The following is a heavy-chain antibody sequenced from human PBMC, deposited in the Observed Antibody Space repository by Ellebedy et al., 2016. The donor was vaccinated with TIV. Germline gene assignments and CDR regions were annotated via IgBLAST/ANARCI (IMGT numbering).Heavy chain of an antibody. Sequence: SETLSLXXAVYGGSFSGYYWSWIRQPPGKGLEWIGEINHSGSTNYNPSLKSRVTISVDTSKNQFSLKLSSVTAADTAVYYCARGLTYYYGSGSYYPFPPRYYYGMDVWGQGTTVTVSS. CDR2: INHSGST. J-gene: IGHJ6*02. V-gene: IGHV4-34*01. D-gene: IGHD3-10*01. CDR3: ARGLTYYYGSGSYYPFPPRYYYGMDV. CDR1: GGSFSGYY.